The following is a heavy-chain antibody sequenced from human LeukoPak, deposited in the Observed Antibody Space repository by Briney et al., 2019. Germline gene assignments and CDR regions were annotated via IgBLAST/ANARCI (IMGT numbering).Heavy chain of an antibody. CDR1: GGTFSSYA. Sequence: SVKVSCKASGGTFSSYAISWVRQAPGQGLEWMGGIIPIFGTANYAQKFQGRVTITTDESTSTAYMELSSLRSEDTAVYYCARGFTIFGVDNWFDPWGQGTLVTVSS. CDR2: IIPIFGTA. V-gene: IGHV1-69*05. D-gene: IGHD3-3*01. CDR3: ARGFTIFGVDNWFDP. J-gene: IGHJ5*02.